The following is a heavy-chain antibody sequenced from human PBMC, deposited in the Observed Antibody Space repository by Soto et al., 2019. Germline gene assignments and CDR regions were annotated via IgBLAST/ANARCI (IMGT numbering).Heavy chain of an antibody. Sequence: QVRLVESGGGVVQPGRSLRLSCAASGFIFSSYGMHWVRQAPGKGLEWVAVIWYDGSKKYYADSVKGRFTISRDNSKNTMYLQMNSLRAEDTAVYYCARDRDYFDTSGYYYYFDYWGQGTLVTVSS. J-gene: IGHJ4*02. D-gene: IGHD3-22*01. CDR3: ARDRDYFDTSGYYYYFDY. CDR2: IWYDGSKK. V-gene: IGHV3-33*01. CDR1: GFIFSSYG.